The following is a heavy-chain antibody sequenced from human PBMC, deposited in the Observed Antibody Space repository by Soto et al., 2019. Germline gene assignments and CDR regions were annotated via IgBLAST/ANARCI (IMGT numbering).Heavy chain of an antibody. CDR2: IIPIFGTA. D-gene: IGHD2-2*01. J-gene: IGHJ6*02. Sequence: QVQLVQSGAEVKKPGSSVKVSCKASGGTFSSYAISWVRQAPGQGLEWMGGIIPIFGTANYAQKFQGRVTITADESTSTAYMELSSLRSEDTAVYYCARPDCGSSNSCQVGRYGMDVWGQGTTVTVSS. CDR1: GGTFSSYA. CDR3: ARPDCGSSNSCQVGRYGMDV. V-gene: IGHV1-69*01.